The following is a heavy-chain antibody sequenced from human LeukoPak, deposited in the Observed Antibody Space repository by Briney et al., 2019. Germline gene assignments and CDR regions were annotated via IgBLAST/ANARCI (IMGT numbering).Heavy chain of an antibody. CDR3: ARGRSGIEWYYFDY. V-gene: IGHV1-2*02. CDR1: GYTFTGYY. CDR2: INPNSGGT. Sequence: ASVKVSCKASGYTFTGYYMHRVRQAPGQGLEWMGWINPNSGGTNYAQKFQGRVTMTRDTSISTAYMELSRLRSDDTAVYYCARGRSGIEWYYFDYWGQGTLVTVSS. J-gene: IGHJ4*02. D-gene: IGHD1-26*01.